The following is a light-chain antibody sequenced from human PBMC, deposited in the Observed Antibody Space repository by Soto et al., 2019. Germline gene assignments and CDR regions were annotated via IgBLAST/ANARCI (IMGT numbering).Light chain of an antibody. CDR1: SSDIGGYNY. CDR2: EVS. V-gene: IGLV2-14*01. Sequence: QSALTQPASVSGSPGQSISISCTGTSSDIGGYNYVSWDHQHPGKAPKLMIFEVSNRPSGLSNRFSGSKSGNTASLTISGLQAEDGADYYCSSYTGSSTLELDFGGGTKVTVL. J-gene: IGLJ2*01. CDR3: SSYTGSSTLELD.